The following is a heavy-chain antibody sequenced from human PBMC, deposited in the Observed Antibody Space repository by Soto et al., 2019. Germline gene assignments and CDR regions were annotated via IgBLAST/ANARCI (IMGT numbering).Heavy chain of an antibody. Sequence: ESLKISCKGSGYNFANYWIGWVRQMPGKGLEWMGMIFPGDSDTKNSPSLQGQITMSVDKSDSSAYLQWRSLKASDTAMYYCAAGYTTGPDAFDIWGQGTMVTVSS. CDR2: IFPGDSDT. CDR1: GYNFANYW. CDR3: AAGYTTGPDAFDI. J-gene: IGHJ3*02. V-gene: IGHV5-51*01. D-gene: IGHD6-13*01.